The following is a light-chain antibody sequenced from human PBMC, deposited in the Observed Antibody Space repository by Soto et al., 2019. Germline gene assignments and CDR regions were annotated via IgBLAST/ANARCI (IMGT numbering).Light chain of an antibody. J-gene: IGKJ4*01. CDR2: AAS. CDR1: QNISNY. Sequence: DIQMTQSPSSLSASVGDRVTITCRATQNISNYLNWYQQKPGKAPQVLIYAASSLQGGVPSRFSGSGSGTDFTLTISSLQTEDFATYFCQQSYSTTLPFGGGTKVDIX. V-gene: IGKV1-39*01. CDR3: QQSYSTTLP.